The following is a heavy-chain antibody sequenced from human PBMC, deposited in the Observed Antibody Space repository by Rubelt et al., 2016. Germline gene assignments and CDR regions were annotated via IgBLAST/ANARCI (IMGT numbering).Heavy chain of an antibody. D-gene: IGHD3-3*01. CDR3: ARGRFLEWLPPDY. CDR1: GGSISSSSYY. Sequence: QLQLQESGPGLVKPSETLSLTCTVSGGSISSSSYYWGWIRQPPGKGLEWIGSIYYSGSTDYNPSLKRRVTISVDTSKNQFSLKLSSVTAADTAVYYCARGRFLEWLPPDYWGQGTLVTVSS. V-gene: IGHV4-39*01. CDR2: IYYSGST. J-gene: IGHJ4*02.